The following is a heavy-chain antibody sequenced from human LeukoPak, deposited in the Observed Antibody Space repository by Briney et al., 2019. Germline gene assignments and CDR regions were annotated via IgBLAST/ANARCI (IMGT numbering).Heavy chain of an antibody. CDR2: INSDGSST. Sequence: PGGSLRLSCAASGFTFSSYWMHWVRQAPGKGLVWVSRINSDGSSTSYADSVKGRFTIPGDNAKNTLYLQMNSLRAEDTAVYYCAREGPVAATVDYYYYYGMDVWGQGTTVTVSS. D-gene: IGHD2-15*01. CDR1: GFTFSSYW. V-gene: IGHV3-74*01. J-gene: IGHJ6*02. CDR3: AREGPVAATVDYYYYYGMDV.